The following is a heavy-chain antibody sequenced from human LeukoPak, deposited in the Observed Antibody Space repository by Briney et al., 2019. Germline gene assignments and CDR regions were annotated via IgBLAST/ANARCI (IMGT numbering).Heavy chain of an antibody. Sequence: ASVKVSCKPSGYTFSLYGLTWVRQAPGEGLEWMGWISGYNGHAKHAQKFEGRVTLTTDASTNTAYMELRSLRSDDTAVYYCARAWLRRKYYYYMDVWGKGTTVTVSS. CDR1: GYTFSLYG. CDR3: ARAWLRRKYYYYMDV. D-gene: IGHD5-12*01. J-gene: IGHJ6*03. V-gene: IGHV1-18*01. CDR2: ISGYNGHA.